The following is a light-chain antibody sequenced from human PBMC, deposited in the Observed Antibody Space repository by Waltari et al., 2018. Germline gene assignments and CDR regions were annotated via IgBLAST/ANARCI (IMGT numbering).Light chain of an antibody. CDR1: PSVSSS. J-gene: IGKJ3*01. CDR3: QQYNNWPPMFS. CDR2: GAS. Sequence: EIVMTQSPATLSVSPGERATLSCRASPSVSSSLAWYQHKPGQATRLLIYGASTRATGIPARFSGSGFGTEFTLTISSLQSEDFAVYYCQQYNNWPPMFSFGPGTKVEIK. V-gene: IGKV3-15*01.